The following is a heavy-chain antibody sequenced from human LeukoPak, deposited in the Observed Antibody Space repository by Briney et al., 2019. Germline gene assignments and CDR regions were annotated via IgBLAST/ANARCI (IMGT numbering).Heavy chain of an antibody. J-gene: IGHJ2*01. CDR3: ARDRAAHCSSTSCYVWYFDL. CDR2: IYYSGST. V-gene: IGHV4-59*01. Sequence: SETLSLTCTVSGGSISSYYLSWIRQPPGKGLEWIGYIYYSGSTNYNPSLKSRVTISVDTSKNQFSLKLSSVTAADTAVYYCARDRAAHCSSTSCYVWYFDLWGRGTLVTVSS. D-gene: IGHD2-2*01. CDR1: GGSISSYY.